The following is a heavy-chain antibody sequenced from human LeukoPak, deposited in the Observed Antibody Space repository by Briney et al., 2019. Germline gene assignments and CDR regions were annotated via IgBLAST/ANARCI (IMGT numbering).Heavy chain of an antibody. J-gene: IGHJ4*02. D-gene: IGHD6-19*01. CDR3: ARHGSGYSSVFDY. CDR1: GGSISSSSYY. V-gene: IGHV4-61*05. CDR2: LYYTGST. Sequence: PSETLSLTCTVSGGSISSSSYYWGWIRQPPGKGLEWIGYLYYTGSTNYNPSLKSRVTISADMSKNQFSLKLRSMTAADTAVYYCARHGSGYSSVFDYWGQGTLVTVSS.